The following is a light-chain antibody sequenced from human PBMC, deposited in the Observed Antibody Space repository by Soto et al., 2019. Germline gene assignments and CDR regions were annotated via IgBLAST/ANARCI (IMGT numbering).Light chain of an antibody. Sequence: QAVLTQPPSVSAAPGQTVTISCSGSSSNIGNNYVSWYQQLPGTAPKLLIYENNKRPSGIPDRFSGSKSGTSATLGITGLQTGDEADYYCGTWDSSPSAGVFGTGTKVTVL. CDR2: ENN. CDR1: SSNIGNNY. J-gene: IGLJ1*01. CDR3: GTWDSSPSAGV. V-gene: IGLV1-51*02.